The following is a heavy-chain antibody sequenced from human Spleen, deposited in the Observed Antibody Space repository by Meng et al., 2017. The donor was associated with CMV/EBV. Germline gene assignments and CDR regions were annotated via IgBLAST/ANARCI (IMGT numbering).Heavy chain of an antibody. CDR1: GDTFPNYG. CDR3: ASEELELGTS. CDR2: IIPIFGAT. Sequence: SVKVSCKASGDTFPNYGVTWVRQAPGQGLEWMGRIIPIFGATNYAPKFQGRATLSTDESTNTLYMELSSLRSQDTAVYYCASEELELGTSWGQGTLVTVSS. D-gene: IGHD1-7*01. J-gene: IGHJ5*02. V-gene: IGHV1-69*05.